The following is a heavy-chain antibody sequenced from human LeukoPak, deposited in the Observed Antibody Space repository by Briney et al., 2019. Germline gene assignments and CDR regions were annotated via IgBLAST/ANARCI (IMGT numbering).Heavy chain of an antibody. CDR1: GFTFNSYW. V-gene: IGHV3-74*01. D-gene: IGHD4-17*01. CDR2: VEHDGSRT. CDR3: ATDLG. Sequence: PGGSLRHSCAASGFTFNSYWMHWVRQPPGKGLVWVSRVEHDGSRTAYADSVTGRFTISRDNARNMVYLQMNSLRPEDTAVYYCATDLGWGQGTLDTVSS. J-gene: IGHJ4*02.